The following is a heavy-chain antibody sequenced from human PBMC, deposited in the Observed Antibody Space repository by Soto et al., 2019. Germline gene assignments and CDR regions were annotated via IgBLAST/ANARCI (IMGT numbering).Heavy chain of an antibody. CDR1: GYSVSSNSAA. V-gene: IGHV6-1*01. CDR3: ARLGGRYYYYGMEV. CDR2: TYYRSKWYN. J-gene: IGHJ6*02. Sequence: PSQTLSLTCAISGYSVSSNSAAWNWISQSPSRGLEWLGRTYYRSKWYNDYAVSVKSRITINPDTSKNQLSLQLNSVTPEDTAVYYCARLGGRYYYYGMEVWGQGTTVTVPS. D-gene: IGHD6-13*01.